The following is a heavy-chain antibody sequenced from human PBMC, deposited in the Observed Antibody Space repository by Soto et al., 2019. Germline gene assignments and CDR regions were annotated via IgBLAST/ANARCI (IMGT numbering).Heavy chain of an antibody. CDR2: VSGTGGSA. J-gene: IGHJ4*02. CDR1: GFTFSSYA. V-gene: IGHV3-23*01. CDR3: ARGSAYSDYDLEY. D-gene: IGHD4-17*01. Sequence: EVQLLESGGGLVRPGGSLRLSCAASGFTFSSYAMTWVRQAPGKGLEWVSVVSGTGGSAYYADSVKGRFTISRDKSPNTLYLHMNSLRAEATAVYYCARGSAYSDYDLEYWGKGTLVTVSS.